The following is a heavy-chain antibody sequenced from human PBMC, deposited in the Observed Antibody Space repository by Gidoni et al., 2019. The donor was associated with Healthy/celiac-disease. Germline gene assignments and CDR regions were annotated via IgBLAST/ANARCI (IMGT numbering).Heavy chain of an antibody. V-gene: IGHV3-21*01. D-gene: IGHD1-20*01. CDR2: ISSSSSYI. CDR3: ARGLQDGLLSVGINRPCDY. J-gene: IGHJ4*02. Sequence: EVQLVESGGGLVKPGGSLRLSCAASGFTFSSYSMHWVRQAPVKGLEWVSSISSSSSYIYYADSVKGRFTISRDNAKNSLYLQMNSLRAEDTAVYYCARGLQDGLLSVGINRPCDYWGQGTLVTVSS. CDR1: GFTFSSYS.